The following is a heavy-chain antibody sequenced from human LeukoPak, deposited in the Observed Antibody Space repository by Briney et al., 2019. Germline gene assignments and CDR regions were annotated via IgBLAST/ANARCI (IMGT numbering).Heavy chain of an antibody. CDR1: GFTFSSYS. CDR2: INQDGSLK. Sequence: GGSLRLSCAASGFTFSSYSMNWVRQAPGKGLEWVASINQDGSLKNDVDSLEGRFTISRDNAKNSVYLQMNSLRVEDTAVYYRARELRVVRGVSFDYWGQGTLVTVSS. D-gene: IGHD3-10*01. J-gene: IGHJ4*02. CDR3: ARELRVVRGVSFDY. V-gene: IGHV3-7*01.